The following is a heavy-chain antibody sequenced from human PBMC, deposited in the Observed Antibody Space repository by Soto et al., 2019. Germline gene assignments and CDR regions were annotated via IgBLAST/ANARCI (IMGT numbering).Heavy chain of an antibody. Sequence: PSETLSLTCTVSGGSIRSGDYYWTLILQPPGKGLEWVGHIYFSGRTNYIPSLGSRVTISLDTSKNQFSLKLTSVTAAGTAVYYCARVPIDTYMIYWSDPWGQGTLVTVSS. D-gene: IGHD3-16*01. CDR3: ARVPIDTYMIYWSDP. V-gene: IGHV4-61*08. CDR1: GGSIRSGDYY. J-gene: IGHJ5*02. CDR2: IYFSGRT.